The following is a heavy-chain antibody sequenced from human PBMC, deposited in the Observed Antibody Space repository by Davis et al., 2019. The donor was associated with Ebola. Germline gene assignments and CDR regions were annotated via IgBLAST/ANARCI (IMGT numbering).Heavy chain of an antibody. V-gene: IGHV1-46*01. CDR2: INPSGGST. D-gene: IGHD3-3*01. CDR3: ARDLRIFGVVGIYYYYGMDV. CDR1: GYTFTSYY. J-gene: IGHJ6*02. Sequence: ASVKVSCKASGYTFTSYYMHWVRQAPGQGLEWMGIINPSGGSTSYAQKFQGRVTMTRDTSTSTVYMELSSLRSEDTAVYYCARDLRIFGVVGIYYYYGMDVWAKGPRSPPP.